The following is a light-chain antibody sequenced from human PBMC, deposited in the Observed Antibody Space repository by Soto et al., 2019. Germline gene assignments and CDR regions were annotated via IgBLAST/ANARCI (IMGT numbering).Light chain of an antibody. CDR2: GAS. Sequence: EIVLTQSPGTLSLSPGERATLSCRASQSVSSSYLAWYQQKPGQAPRLLIYGASSRATGIPDRLSGSGSGTDFTLTISRLGPEDFAVYYCQQYGSSLFTFGPGTKVDIE. J-gene: IGKJ3*01. V-gene: IGKV3-20*01. CDR1: QSVSSSY. CDR3: QQYGSSLFT.